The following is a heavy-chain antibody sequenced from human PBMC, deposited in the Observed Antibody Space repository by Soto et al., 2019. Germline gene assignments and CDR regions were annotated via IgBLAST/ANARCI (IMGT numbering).Heavy chain of an antibody. J-gene: IGHJ4*02. V-gene: IGHV3-23*01. CDR3: AKERLGRGADY. CDR1: GFTFSNYA. Sequence: EVQLLESGGGLVQPGGSLRLSCAASGFTFSNYAMSWVRQTPGKGLEWVSTISGGGGKTYYPDSVKGRFTISRDNSKDTVYMQMKRLRAEETAIYYCAKERLGRGADYWGQGALVTVTS. CDR2: ISGGGGKT.